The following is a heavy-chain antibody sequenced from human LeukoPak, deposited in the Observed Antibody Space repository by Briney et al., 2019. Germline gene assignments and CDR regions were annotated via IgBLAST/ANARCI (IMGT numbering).Heavy chain of an antibody. V-gene: IGHV4-39*01. Sequence: PETLSLTCTVSGGSISSSSSYWGWFRQPPGKGLEWIGSFYYSGSTHYNPSLKSRVTISIDTSKNRSSLKLSSVTGADTAIYYCAHGDKVDYWGQGTLVTVST. CDR2: FYYSGST. J-gene: IGHJ4*02. D-gene: IGHD4-23*01. CDR1: GGSISSSSSY. CDR3: AHGDKVDY.